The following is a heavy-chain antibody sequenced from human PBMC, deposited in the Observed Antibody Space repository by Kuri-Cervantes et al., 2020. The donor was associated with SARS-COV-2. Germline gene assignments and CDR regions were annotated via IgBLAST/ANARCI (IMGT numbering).Heavy chain of an antibody. CDR2: IKQDGSEK. Sequence: GESLKISCAASGFTFSSYWMSWVRQAPGKGLEWVANIKQDGSEKYYVDSVKGRLTISRDNAKNSLYLQMNSLRAEDTAVYYCASYSERAMDVWGKGTTVTVSS. V-gene: IGHV3-7*01. CDR1: GFTFSSYW. J-gene: IGHJ6*04. CDR3: ASYSERAMDV. D-gene: IGHD6-13*01.